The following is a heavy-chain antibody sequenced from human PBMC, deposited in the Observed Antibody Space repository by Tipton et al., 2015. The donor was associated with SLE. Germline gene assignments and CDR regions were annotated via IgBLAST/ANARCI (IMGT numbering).Heavy chain of an antibody. CDR1: GFLVTYSY. Sequence: SLRLSCAVSGFLVTYSYMSWVRQAPGKGLEWVSVIYGGGTKYYADSVKGRFTISKDNSRNTLYLEMNSLRAEDTALYYCARDSRWLPDYWGQGTLVTVSS. CDR3: ARDSRWLPDY. CDR2: IYGGGTK. J-gene: IGHJ4*02. D-gene: IGHD5-12*01. V-gene: IGHV3-53*05.